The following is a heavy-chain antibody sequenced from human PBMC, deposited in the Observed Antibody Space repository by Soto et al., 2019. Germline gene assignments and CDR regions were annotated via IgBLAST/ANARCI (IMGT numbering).Heavy chain of an antibody. CDR3: AREGYYDSSGYYLRVYYYYYYGMDV. Sequence: GASVKVSCKASGGTFSSYAISWVRQAPGQGLEWMGGIIPIFGTANYAQKFQGRVTITADESTSTAYMELSSLRSEDTAVYYCAREGYYDSSGYYLRVYYYYYYGMDVWGQGTTVTVSS. D-gene: IGHD3-22*01. CDR1: GGTFSSYA. V-gene: IGHV1-69*13. J-gene: IGHJ6*02. CDR2: IIPIFGTA.